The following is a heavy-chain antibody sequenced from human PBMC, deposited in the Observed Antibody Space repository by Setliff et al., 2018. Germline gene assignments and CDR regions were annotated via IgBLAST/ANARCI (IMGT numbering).Heavy chain of an antibody. Sequence: GASVKVSCKASGFTFTSSAMQWVRQARGQRLEWIGWIVVGSGNTNYAQKFQERVTITRDMSTSTAYMELSSLRAEDTAVYYCAKRGPYCSGGTCHYYFDYWGQGTLVTVSS. V-gene: IGHV1-58*02. CDR3: AKRGPYCSGGTCHYYFDY. D-gene: IGHD2-15*01. J-gene: IGHJ4*02. CDR2: IVVGSGNT. CDR1: GFTFTSSA.